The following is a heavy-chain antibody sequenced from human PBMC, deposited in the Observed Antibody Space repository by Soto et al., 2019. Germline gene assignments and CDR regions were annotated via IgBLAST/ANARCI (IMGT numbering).Heavy chain of an antibody. V-gene: IGHV1-69*13. CDR3: ARERSYVSIFYYSNYYYYGMAV. CDR2: IIPIFGTA. CDR1: GGTFSSYA. D-gene: IGHD3-22*01. Sequence: GASVKVSCKASGGTFSSYAISWVRQAPGQGLEWMGGIIPIFGTANYAQKFQGRVTITADESTSTAYMELSSLRSEDTAVYYCARERSYVSIFYYSNYYYYGMAVWGQGTTVTVSS. J-gene: IGHJ6*02.